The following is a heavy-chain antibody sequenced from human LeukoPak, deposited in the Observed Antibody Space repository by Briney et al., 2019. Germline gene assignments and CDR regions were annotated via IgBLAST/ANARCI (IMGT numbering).Heavy chain of an antibody. CDR3: AKGGKWDVTPFDY. CDR1: GFIFSQYS. V-gene: IGHV3-23*01. CDR2: IRSSSET. Sequence: GGSLRLSCAASGFIFSQYSMNWVRQAPGKGLEWVSHIRSSSETFYADSVKGRFTISRDNSKNTLYLQVNRLRAEDTAVYYCAKGGKWDVTPFDYWGQGTLVTVSS. D-gene: IGHD1-26*01. J-gene: IGHJ4*02.